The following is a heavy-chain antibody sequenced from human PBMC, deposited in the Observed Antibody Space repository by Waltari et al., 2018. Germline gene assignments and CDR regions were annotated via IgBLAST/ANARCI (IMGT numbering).Heavy chain of an antibody. J-gene: IGHJ4*02. CDR2: IYHSGST. CDR1: GYSISSGYY. V-gene: IGHV4-38-2*01. D-gene: IGHD6-25*01. CDR3: ARLIPAGSDY. Sequence: QVQLQESDPGLVKPSETLSLTCAVSGYSISSGYYWGWIRQPPGKGLEWIGSIYHSGSTYYNPSLKSRVTISVDTSKNQFSLKLSSVTAADTAVYYCARLIPAGSDYWGQGTLVTVSS.